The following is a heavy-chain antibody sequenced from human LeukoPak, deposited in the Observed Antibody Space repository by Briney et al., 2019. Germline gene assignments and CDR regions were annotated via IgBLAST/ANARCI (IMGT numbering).Heavy chain of an antibody. Sequence: PSETLSLTCTVSGGSISSSSYYWGWIRQPPGKGLEWIGSNYYSGSTYYNPSLKSRVTISVDTSKNQFSLKLSSVTAADTAVYYCARAAHDKWIQLWFFDYWGQGTLVTVSS. CDR1: GGSISSSSYY. CDR2: NYYSGST. CDR3: ARAAHDKWIQLWFFDY. V-gene: IGHV4-39*07. J-gene: IGHJ4*02. D-gene: IGHD5-18*01.